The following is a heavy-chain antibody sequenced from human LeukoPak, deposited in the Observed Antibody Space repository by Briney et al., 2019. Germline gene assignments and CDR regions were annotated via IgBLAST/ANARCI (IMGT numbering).Heavy chain of an antibody. CDR2: ISYGGSNK. CDR3: ARGPTRGSWPGEADY. V-gene: IGHV3-30-3*01. J-gene: IGHJ4*02. Sequence: PGGSLILSCSASGYTFRTHAVLWVPQAPGRGVEWVAVISYGGSNKDYAATVKSRFTISRENSKSTLYLQMSSLTTEDTALYYCARGPTRGSWPGEADYWGQGTLVTVSS. D-gene: IGHD7-27*01. CDR1: GYTFRTHA.